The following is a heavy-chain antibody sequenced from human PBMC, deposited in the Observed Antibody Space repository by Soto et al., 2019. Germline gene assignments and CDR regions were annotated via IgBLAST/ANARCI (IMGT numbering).Heavy chain of an antibody. CDR1: GGTFSSYA. V-gene: IGHV1-69*01. CDR2: IIPLFGTA. J-gene: IGHJ2*01. Sequence: QVQLVQSGAEVKKPGSSVKVSCKASGGTFSSYAISWVRQAPGQGLEWMGGIIPLFGTANYAQQFQGRVTINADESPSTAYMELSSRSSEDTAVYDCARGVVGTARGYWYFDLWGRGTLAIFSS. D-gene: IGHD2-21*02. CDR3: ARGVVGTARGYWYFDL.